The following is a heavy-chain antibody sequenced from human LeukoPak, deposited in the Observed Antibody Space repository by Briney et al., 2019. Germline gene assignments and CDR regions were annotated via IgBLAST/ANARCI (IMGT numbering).Heavy chain of an antibody. CDR1: GGSISSYY. Sequence: SETLSLTCTVSGGSISSYYWSWIRQSPGKGLEWIGYIYYSGSTNYNPTLKSRVTISVHTSKNQFSLKLSSVTTADTAVYYCARAVFSYCSGGSCPYFDYWGQGTLVTVSS. CDR3: ARAVFSYCSGGSCPYFDY. V-gene: IGHV4-59*01. CDR2: IYYSGST. J-gene: IGHJ4*02. D-gene: IGHD2-15*01.